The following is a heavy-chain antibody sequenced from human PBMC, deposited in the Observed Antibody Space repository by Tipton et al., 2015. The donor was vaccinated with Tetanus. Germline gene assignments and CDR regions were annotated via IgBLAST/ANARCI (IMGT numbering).Heavy chain of an antibody. J-gene: IGHJ4*02. Sequence: TLSLTCTVSGDSVSTGNFYWSWIRQPPGKGLEWIGYIYYSGNSDYNPSLKSRVTLSVDASNNQFSLNLASVTAADTAVYFCARANFDSSKKGPFDSWGQGIPVIVSA. CDR1: GDSVSTGNFY. CDR3: ARANFDSSKKGPFDS. D-gene: IGHD3-3*01. V-gene: IGHV4-61*01. CDR2: IYYSGNS.